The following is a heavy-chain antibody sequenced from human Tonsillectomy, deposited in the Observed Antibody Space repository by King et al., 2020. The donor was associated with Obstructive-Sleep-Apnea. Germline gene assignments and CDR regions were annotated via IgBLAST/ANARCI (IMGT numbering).Heavy chain of an antibody. CDR2: ISSSGSTI. D-gene: IGHD1-26*01. Sequence: VQLVESGGGLVKPGGSLRFSCAASGFIFSDYYMSWIRQAPGKGLEWVSYISSSGSTIYYADSWKGRFTISRDNAKNSLYLQMNSLRAEDTAVYYCAGEDESGYFQHWGQGTLVTVSS. CDR1: GFIFSDYY. V-gene: IGHV3-11*01. CDR3: AGEDESGYFQH. J-gene: IGHJ1*01.